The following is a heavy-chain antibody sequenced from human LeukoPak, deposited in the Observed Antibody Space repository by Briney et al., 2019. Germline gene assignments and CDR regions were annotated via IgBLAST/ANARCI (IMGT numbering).Heavy chain of an antibody. Sequence: GGSLRLSCAASGFTFSSYSMNWVRQAPGKGLEWVSYISSSSSTIYYADSVKGRFTISRDNAKNSLFLQMNSLRAEDTAVYYCARGRIAVAEDWFDPWGQGTLVTVSS. V-gene: IGHV3-48*01. J-gene: IGHJ5*02. CDR3: ARGRIAVAEDWFDP. CDR1: GFTFSSYS. D-gene: IGHD6-19*01. CDR2: ISSSSSTI.